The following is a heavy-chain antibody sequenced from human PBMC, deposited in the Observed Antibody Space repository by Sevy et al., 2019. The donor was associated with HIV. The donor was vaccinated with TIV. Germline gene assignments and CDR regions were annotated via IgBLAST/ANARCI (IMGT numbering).Heavy chain of an antibody. D-gene: IGHD4-4*01. CDR2: IYHSGST. J-gene: IGHJ6*02. V-gene: IGHV4-30-2*01. CDR1: GGSISSGGYS. Sequence: SETLSLTCAVSGGSISSGGYSWSWIRQPPGKGLEWIGYIYHSGSTYYNPSLKSRVTIPVDRSKNRFSLKLSSVTAADTAVYYWARDSYSNYRRTYGMDVWGQGTTVTVSS. CDR3: ARDSYSNYRRTYGMDV.